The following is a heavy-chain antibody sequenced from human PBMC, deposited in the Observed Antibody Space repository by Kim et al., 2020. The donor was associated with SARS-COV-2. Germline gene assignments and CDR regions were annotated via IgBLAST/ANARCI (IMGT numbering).Heavy chain of an antibody. J-gene: IGHJ5*02. V-gene: IGHV4-59*01. Sequence: SETLSLTCTVSGDLTSSYYWSWIRQPPGKGLEWIGYVYYTGSTTYNPSLQSRVTISIDTSRSQFSLKLTSVTAVDTAVYYCARGVDTTMVFPWGQGTLVTVSS. CDR1: GDLTSSYY. CDR3: ARGVDTTMVFP. CDR2: VYYTGST. D-gene: IGHD5-18*01.